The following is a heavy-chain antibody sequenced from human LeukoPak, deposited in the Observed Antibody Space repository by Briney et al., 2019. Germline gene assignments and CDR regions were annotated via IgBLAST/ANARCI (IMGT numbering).Heavy chain of an antibody. CDR1: GFTFSDHY. V-gene: IGHV3-72*01. Sequence: GGSLRLSCAASGFTFSDHYMDWVRQAPGKGLEWVGRTRNKANSYTAEYAASVKGRFTISRDDSKNSLYLQMNSLKTEDTAVYYCARDMVGAKGSWGQGTLVTVSS. D-gene: IGHD1-26*01. CDR2: TRNKANSYTA. CDR3: ARDMVGAKGS. J-gene: IGHJ5*02.